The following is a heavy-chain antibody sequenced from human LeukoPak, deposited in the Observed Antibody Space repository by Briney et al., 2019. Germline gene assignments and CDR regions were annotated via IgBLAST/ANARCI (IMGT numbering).Heavy chain of an antibody. V-gene: IGHV3-30-3*01. CDR1: GFTFGSYA. CDR2: ISYDGTNK. J-gene: IGHJ4*02. D-gene: IGHD2-21*02. CDR3: ARESPACGEDCYFDY. Sequence: PGGSLRLPCAASGFTFGSYAMHWVRQAPGRGLEWVAGISYDGTNKYYADSVKSRFTISRDNSKNTLYLQMNSLRTDDTAVYYCARESPACGEDCYFDYWGQGTMVTVSS.